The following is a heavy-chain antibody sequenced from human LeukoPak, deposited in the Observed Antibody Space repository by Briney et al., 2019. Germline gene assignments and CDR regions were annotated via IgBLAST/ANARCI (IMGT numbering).Heavy chain of an antibody. CDR1: GDSVSSNSAA. D-gene: IGHD6-13*01. CDR2: TYYRSKWYN. V-gene: IGHV6-1*01. J-gene: IGHJ5*02. CDR3: ARERRFKQLGANNWFDP. Sequence: SQTLSLTCAISGDSVSSNSAAWNWIRQSPSRGLEWLGRTYYRSKWYNDYAVSVKSRITINPDTSKNQFSLQLNSVTLEDAAVYYCARERRFKQLGANNWFDPWGQGTLVTVSS.